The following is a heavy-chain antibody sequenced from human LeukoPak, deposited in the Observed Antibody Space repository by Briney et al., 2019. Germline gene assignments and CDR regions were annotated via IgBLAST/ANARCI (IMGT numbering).Heavy chain of an antibody. Sequence: GGSLRLSCAASGFTFSSYWMHWVRQARGKGLVWVSRINMDGSTTTYAASVRGRFTISRDNAKNTLYLQMNSLRAEDTAVYYCARGGGGNVGYWGQGTLVTVSS. CDR2: INMDGSTT. CDR1: GFTFSSYW. D-gene: IGHD4-23*01. J-gene: IGHJ4*02. CDR3: ARGGGGNVGY. V-gene: IGHV3-74*01.